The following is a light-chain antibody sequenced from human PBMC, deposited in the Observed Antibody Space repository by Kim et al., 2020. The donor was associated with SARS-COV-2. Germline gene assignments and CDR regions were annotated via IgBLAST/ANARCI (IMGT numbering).Light chain of an antibody. CDR3: CSYAGSSTWV. J-gene: IGLJ3*02. CDR1: SGDVGSYNL. V-gene: IGLV2-23*02. Sequence: GPSITISCTGTSGDVGSYNLVSWYQQHPGKAPKLMIYEVSKRPSGVSNRFSGSKSGNTASLTISGLQAEDEADYYCCSYAGSSTWVFGGGTQLTVL. CDR2: EVS.